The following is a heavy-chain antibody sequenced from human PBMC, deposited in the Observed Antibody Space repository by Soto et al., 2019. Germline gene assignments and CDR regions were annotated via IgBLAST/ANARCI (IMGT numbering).Heavy chain of an antibody. CDR1: GGSISSRTFW. J-gene: IGHJ4*02. CDR3: ARHPRDDYNYGGSGIFDY. V-gene: IGHV4-39*01. CDR2: MYYSGSS. D-gene: IGHD4-4*01. Sequence: QLQLQESGPGLVKPSETLSLTCSVSGGSISSRTFWWAWIRQPPEKGLEWMGDMYYSGSSYSSPSLKSRVTLSVDTSKNQLSLKLNSVTAADTAVYYCARHPRDDYNYGGSGIFDYWGQGTLVTVSS.